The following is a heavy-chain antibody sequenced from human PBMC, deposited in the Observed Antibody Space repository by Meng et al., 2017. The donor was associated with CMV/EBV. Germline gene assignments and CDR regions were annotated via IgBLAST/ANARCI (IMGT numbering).Heavy chain of an antibody. CDR3: AKGRSIEAPGTRFFDC. J-gene: IGHJ4*02. V-gene: IGHV3-21*01. CDR2: ISSSSSYI. Sequence: GGSLRLSCAASGFTFSSYSMNWVRQAPGKGLEWVSSISSSSSYIYYADSVKGRFTISRDNAKNSLYLQMNSLRAEDTAVYYCAKGRSIEAPGTRFFDCWGQGTLVTVSS. D-gene: IGHD6-13*01. CDR1: GFTFSSYS.